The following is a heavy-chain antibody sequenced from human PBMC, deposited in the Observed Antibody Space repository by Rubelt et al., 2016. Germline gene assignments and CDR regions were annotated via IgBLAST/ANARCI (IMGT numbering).Heavy chain of an antibody. D-gene: IGHD5-12*01. Sequence: MGRIDPSDSYTNYSPSFQGHVTISAVKSISTAYLQWSSLKASDTAMYYCARHRGASGYYPFDFDYWGQGTLVTVSS. V-gene: IGHV5-10-1*01. CDR3: ARHRGASGYYPFDFDY. CDR2: IDPSDSYT. J-gene: IGHJ4*02.